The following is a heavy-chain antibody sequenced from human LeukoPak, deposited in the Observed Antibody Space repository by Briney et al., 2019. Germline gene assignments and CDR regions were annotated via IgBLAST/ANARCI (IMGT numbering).Heavy chain of an antibody. CDR3: ARGRTRRTYGSGDYYYMDV. D-gene: IGHD3-10*01. CDR2: INWNGGST. J-gene: IGHJ6*03. Sequence: GGSLRLSCAASGFTFDDYGMSWVRQAPGKGLEWVSGINWNGGSTGYADSVKGRFTISRDNAKNSLYLQMNSLRAEDTAVYYCARGRTRRTYGSGDYYYMDVWGKGTTVTISS. V-gene: IGHV3-20*04. CDR1: GFTFDDYG.